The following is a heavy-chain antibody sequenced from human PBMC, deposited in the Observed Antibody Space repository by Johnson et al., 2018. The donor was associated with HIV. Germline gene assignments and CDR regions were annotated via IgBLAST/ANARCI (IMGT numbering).Heavy chain of an antibody. D-gene: IGHD3-3*01. CDR2: ISYDGSNK. CDR3: ARDHGAFWSGYYHGGSYAFDI. V-gene: IGHV3-30*04. CDR1: GFTFSSYA. J-gene: IGHJ3*02. Sequence: QMLLVESGGGLVQPGRSLRLSCAASGFTFSSYAMHWVRQAPGKGLEWVAVISYDGSNKYYADSVKGRFTIPRDNSKNSLYLQMNSLRAEDTAVYYCARDHGAFWSGYYHGGSYAFDIWGQGTMVTVSS.